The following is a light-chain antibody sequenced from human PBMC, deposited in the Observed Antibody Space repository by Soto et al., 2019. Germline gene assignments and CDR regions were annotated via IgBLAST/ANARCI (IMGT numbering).Light chain of an antibody. Sequence: QSVLTQPPSASGSPGQSVTISCTGTSSDIGGSNFVSWYQQHPGKAPKLMIYEVSKRPSGVPDRFSGSKSANTASLTVSGLQTEDEADYYCASYAGSDNVIFGGGTKLTVL. CDR2: EVS. V-gene: IGLV2-8*01. J-gene: IGLJ2*01. CDR3: ASYAGSDNVI. CDR1: SSDIGGSNF.